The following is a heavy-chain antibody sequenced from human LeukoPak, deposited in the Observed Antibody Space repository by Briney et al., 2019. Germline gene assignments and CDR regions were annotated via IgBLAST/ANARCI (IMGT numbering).Heavy chain of an antibody. V-gene: IGHV3-7*01. CDR1: GFTFRNYG. J-gene: IGHJ4*02. CDR3: ARDDSGPRNKYYYESTGFYSRPYYLDY. Sequence: GGSLRLSCAASGFTFRNYGMSWVRQAPGKGLEWLANIKLDGTDEHYADSVKGRFTISRDNAKNSLFLQMNNLRAADTAVYYCARDDSGPRNKYYYESTGFYSRPYYLDYWGQGALVTVSS. CDR2: IKLDGTDE. D-gene: IGHD3-22*01.